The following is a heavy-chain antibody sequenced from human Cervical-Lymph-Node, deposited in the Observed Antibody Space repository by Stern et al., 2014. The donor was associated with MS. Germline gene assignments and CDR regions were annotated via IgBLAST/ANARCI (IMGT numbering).Heavy chain of an antibody. Sequence: QVQLVQSGGGVVQPGRSLRLSCAASGFTFSSYAMHWVRQAPGKGLEWVALIWDDGRNTYYADSVEGRFTISRDNSKNTLYLQMNSLRAEDTAVYYCAKGGARQWLIGFWGQGTLVTVSS. CDR1: GFTFSSYA. D-gene: IGHD6-19*01. CDR3: AKGGARQWLIGF. J-gene: IGHJ4*02. CDR2: IWDDGRNT. V-gene: IGHV3-33*06.